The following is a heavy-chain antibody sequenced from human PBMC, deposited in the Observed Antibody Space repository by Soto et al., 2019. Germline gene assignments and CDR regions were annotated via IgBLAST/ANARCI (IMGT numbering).Heavy chain of an antibody. CDR2: IYYSGNI. J-gene: IGHJ6*04. Sequence: TYAVSGGSIGSGNYYWSWIRQHPGKGLAWIGNIYYSGNIYYNPSLKSRLIISIDTSKNQFSMKVGSVNAEDTAVYYCAISSREGMDVCCKGPSVT. CDR1: GGSIGSGNYY. CDR3: AISSREGMDV. V-gene: IGHV4-30-4*01. D-gene: IGHD6-6*01.